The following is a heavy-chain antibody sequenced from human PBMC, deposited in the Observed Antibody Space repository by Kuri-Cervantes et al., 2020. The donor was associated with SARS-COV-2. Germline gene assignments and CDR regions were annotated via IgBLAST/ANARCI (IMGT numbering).Heavy chain of an antibody. V-gene: IGHV3-48*01. Sequence: GESLKISCAASGFTFSSYEMNWVRQAPGKGLEWVSYISSSSSTIYYADSVKGRFTISRDNAKNSLYLQMNSLRAEDTAVYYCARPSWRAAPSHFQHWGQGTLVTVSS. CDR3: ARPSWRAAPSHFQH. J-gene: IGHJ1*01. CDR2: ISSSSSTI. D-gene: IGHD6-6*01. CDR1: GFTFSSYE.